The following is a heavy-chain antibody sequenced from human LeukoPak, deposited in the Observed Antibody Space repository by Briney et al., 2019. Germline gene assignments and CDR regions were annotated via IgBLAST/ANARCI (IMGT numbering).Heavy chain of an antibody. D-gene: IGHD3-3*01. CDR1: GFIFSNDA. CDR3: ARDVFTYYDFWSGYYTPNHYGMDV. J-gene: IGHJ6*02. V-gene: IGHV3-30*02. CDR2: IWFDGSNK. Sequence: PGGSLRLSCAASGFIFSNDAMHWVRQAPGKGLEWVAFIWFDGSNKHYADSVKGRFTISRDNSEDTLYLQMNSLRAEDTAVYYCARDVFTYYDFWSGYYTPNHYGMDVWGQGTTVTVSS.